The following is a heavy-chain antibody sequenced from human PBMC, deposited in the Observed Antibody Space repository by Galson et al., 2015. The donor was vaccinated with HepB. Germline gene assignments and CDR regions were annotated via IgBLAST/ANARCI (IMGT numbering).Heavy chain of an antibody. D-gene: IGHD3-22*01. V-gene: IGHV3-64D*06. CDR2: ISSNGGST. Sequence: SLRLSCAASGLTFSSYAMHWVRQAPGKGLEYVSAISSNGGSTYYADSVKGRFTISRDNSKNTLYPQMSSLRAEDTAVYYCVKDPLHNYYDSSGYYGNYWGQGTLVTVSS. CDR3: VKDPLHNYYDSSGYYGNY. CDR1: GLTFSSYA. J-gene: IGHJ4*02.